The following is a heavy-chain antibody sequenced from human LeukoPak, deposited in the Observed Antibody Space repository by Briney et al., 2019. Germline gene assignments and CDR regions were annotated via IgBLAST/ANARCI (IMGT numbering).Heavy chain of an antibody. CDR3: ARPTMFRGVIYGTDWHSDL. D-gene: IGHD3-10*01. Sequence: KTSETLSLTCTVSGGSISSYYWSWIRQPPGKGLEWIGYIFYSGSTNYNPSLRSRVTISLDTSKNQISLKLSSGTAADTAVYYCARPTMFRGVIYGTDWHSDLWGRGTLVTVSS. V-gene: IGHV4-59*12. J-gene: IGHJ2*01. CDR2: IFYSGST. CDR1: GGSISSYY.